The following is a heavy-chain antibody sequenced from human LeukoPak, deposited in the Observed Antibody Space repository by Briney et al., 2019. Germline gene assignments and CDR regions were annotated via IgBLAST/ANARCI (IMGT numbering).Heavy chain of an antibody. J-gene: IGHJ4*02. Sequence: PGGSLRLSCAASGFTFSGYWMSWIRQAPGKGLEWVSYISSSGSTIYYADSVKGRFTISRDNAKNSLYLQMNSLRAEDTAVYYCARVHSSGYYSDYWGQGTLVTVTS. V-gene: IGHV3-11*01. D-gene: IGHD3-22*01. CDR2: ISSSGSTI. CDR1: GFTFSGYW. CDR3: ARVHSSGYYSDY.